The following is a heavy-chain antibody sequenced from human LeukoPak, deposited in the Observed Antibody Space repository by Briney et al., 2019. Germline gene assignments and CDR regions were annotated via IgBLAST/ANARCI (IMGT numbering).Heavy chain of an antibody. D-gene: IGHD3-22*01. CDR2: IYSGGST. CDR3: ARGPSSSTMIVVVISYFDY. Sequence: GGSLRLSCAASGFTVSSNYMSWVRQAPGKGLEWVSLIYSGGSTYYADSVKGRFTISRDNSKNTLYLQMNSLRAEDTAVYYCARGPSSSTMIVVVISYFDYWGQGTLVTVSS. J-gene: IGHJ4*02. V-gene: IGHV3-53*01. CDR1: GFTVSSNY.